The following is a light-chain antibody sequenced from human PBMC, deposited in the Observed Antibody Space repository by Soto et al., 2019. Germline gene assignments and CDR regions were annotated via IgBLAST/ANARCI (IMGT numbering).Light chain of an antibody. V-gene: IGLV2-14*01. CDR2: DVS. CDR3: SSYTSRSTLEV. J-gene: IGLJ1*01. CDR1: SSDVGGSNY. Sequence: QSVLTQPASVSGSPGQSITISCTGTSSDVGGSNYVSWYQQHPGKAPKLMIYDVSNRPSGVSNRFSGSKSGNTAALTISGLQAEDEADYYCSSYTSRSTLEVFGTGTKLTVL.